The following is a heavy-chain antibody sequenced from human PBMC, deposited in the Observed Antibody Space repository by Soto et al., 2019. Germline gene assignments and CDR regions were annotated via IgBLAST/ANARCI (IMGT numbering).Heavy chain of an antibody. CDR2: ISQSGST. CDR1: GQSFSGHT. V-gene: IGHV4-34*01. Sequence: QVQLQQWGAGLLKPSETLSLTSAVYGQSFSGHTWSWIRQSPGRGLEWIGEISQSGSTYYNPSLSTRVTISADTSKNQFSLTLNSVTAADTRVFYGARGSGIAVIPGELEYVHYDYWGAGTLVSVAS. J-gene: IGHJ4*02. D-gene: IGHD2-2*01. CDR3: ARGSGIAVIPGELEYVHYDY.